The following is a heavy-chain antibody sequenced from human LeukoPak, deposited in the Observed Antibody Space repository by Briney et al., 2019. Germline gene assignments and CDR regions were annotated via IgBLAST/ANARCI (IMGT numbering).Heavy chain of an antibody. CDR2: VNHSGST. J-gene: IGHJ5*02. Sequence: SETLSLTCAVYGGSFSGYYWSWIRQPPGKGLEWIGEVNHSGSTNYNPSLKSRVTISVDTSKNQFSLKLSSVTAADTAVYYCARRRCSSTSCYAYRVVVNWFDPWGQGTLVTVSS. CDR1: GGSFSGYY. V-gene: IGHV4-34*01. CDR3: ARRRCSSTSCYAYRVVVNWFDP. D-gene: IGHD2-2*01.